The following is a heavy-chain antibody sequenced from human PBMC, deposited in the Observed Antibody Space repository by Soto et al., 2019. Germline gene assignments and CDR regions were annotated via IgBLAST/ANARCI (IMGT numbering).Heavy chain of an antibody. CDR2: IRQDGREK. CDR3: ARGYCSGGVCFAGAFAI. V-gene: IGHV3-7*01. CDR1: GFAFSTYW. Sequence: GGSLRLSCAASGFAFSTYWMTWVREAPGKGLEWVANIRQDGREKNYVDSVEGRFTISRDNADNSLYLQLNSLRADDTAVYYCARGYCSGGVCFAGAFAIWGQGTRVTVSS. J-gene: IGHJ3*02. D-gene: IGHD2-8*02.